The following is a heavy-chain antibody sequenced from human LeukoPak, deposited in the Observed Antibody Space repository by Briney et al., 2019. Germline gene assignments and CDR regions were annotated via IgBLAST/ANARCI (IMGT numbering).Heavy chain of an antibody. CDR3: ASRGGVAAILAPYYYYGMGV. Sequence: SDTLSLTCAVYGGSFSDYNWSWIRQPPGKGLEWIGEVNHSGSTNYNPSLKSRVTISVDTSKNQFSLKLSSVTAADTAVYYCASRGGVAAILAPYYYYGMGVWGQGTSVTVSS. V-gene: IGHV4-34*01. J-gene: IGHJ6*02. D-gene: IGHD2-15*01. CDR1: GGSFSDYN. CDR2: VNHSGST.